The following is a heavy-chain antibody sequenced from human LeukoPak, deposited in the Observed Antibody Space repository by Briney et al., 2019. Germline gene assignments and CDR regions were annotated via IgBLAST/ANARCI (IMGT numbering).Heavy chain of an antibody. CDR1: GFTFRNYA. V-gene: IGHV3-23*01. D-gene: IGHD7-27*01. CDR2: IGGGDDI. CDR3: TKDATPFNSIWDYFDS. Sequence: GGSLRLSCAASGFTFRNYAMNWVRQAPGKGLEWVAGIGGGDDIEYADSVKGRFTGSRDDSKNTLYLQMSSLRIEDTAVYYCTKDATPFNSIWDYFDSWGQGTLVTVSA. J-gene: IGHJ4*02.